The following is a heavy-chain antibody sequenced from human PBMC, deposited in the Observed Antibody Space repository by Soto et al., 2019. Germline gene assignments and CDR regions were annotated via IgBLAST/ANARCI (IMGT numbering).Heavy chain of an antibody. CDR2: IKSKSDGGTT. CDR1: GFTFSNAW. D-gene: IGHD3-10*01. V-gene: IGHV3-15*07. J-gene: IGHJ6*02. CDR3: THAPGRRGYYGLDV. Sequence: PGGSLRLSCAASGFTFSNAWMHWVRQAPGKGLEWVGRIKSKSDGGTTDYAAPVNGRFTISRDDSKDTLYLQMNSLQTEDTAVYYCTHAPGRRGYYGLDVWGQGTTVTVSS.